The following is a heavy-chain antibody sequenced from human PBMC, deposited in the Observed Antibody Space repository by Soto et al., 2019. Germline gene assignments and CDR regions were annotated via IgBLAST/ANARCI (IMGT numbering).Heavy chain of an antibody. V-gene: IGHV3-15*01. D-gene: IGHD4-17*01. CDR3: TTDYGWAFGI. J-gene: IGHJ3*02. CDR2: IQPKGDVGTA. Sequence: EVQLVASGGGLVKPGESLRLSCAGSGLALSNARMTWVRQSPGKGLEWVGRIQPKGDVGTADYPAAVRGRFTISRDDSKNTLYLQLNSLRTEDTAVYYCTTDYGWAFGIWGQGTMVTVSS. CDR1: GLALSNAR.